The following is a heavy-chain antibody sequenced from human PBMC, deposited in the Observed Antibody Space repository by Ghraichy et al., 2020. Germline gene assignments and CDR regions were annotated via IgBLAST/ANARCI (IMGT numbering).Heavy chain of an antibody. CDR3: ARSNYYDSSGYYGY. Sequence: SETLSLTCTVSGGSISSSSYYWGWIRQPPGKGLEWIGSIYYSGSTYYNPSLKSRVTISVDTSKNQFSLKLSSVTAADTAVYYCARSNYYDSSGYYGYWGQGTLVTVSS. CDR1: GGSISSSSYY. CDR2: IYYSGST. D-gene: IGHD3-22*01. V-gene: IGHV4-39*01. J-gene: IGHJ4*02.